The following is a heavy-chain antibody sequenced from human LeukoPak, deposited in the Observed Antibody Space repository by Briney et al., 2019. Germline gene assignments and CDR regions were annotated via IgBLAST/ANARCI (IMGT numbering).Heavy chain of an antibody. CDR1: GGSISSYY. D-gene: IGHD6-13*01. CDR2: IYDSGST. J-gene: IGHJ4*02. Sequence: PSETLSLTCTVSGGSISSYYWSWIRQPPGKGLEWIGYIYDSGSTNYNPSLKSRVTISVDTSKNQFSLRLSSVTAADTAVYFCAAQAIAAAAPSNYWGQGALVTVSS. V-gene: IGHV4-59*08. CDR3: AAQAIAAAAPSNY.